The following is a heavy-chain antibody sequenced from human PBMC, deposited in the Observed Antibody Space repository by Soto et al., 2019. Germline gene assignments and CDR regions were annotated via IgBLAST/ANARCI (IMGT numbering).Heavy chain of an antibody. J-gene: IGHJ4*02. D-gene: IGHD6-19*01. CDR1: GGSISSSNW. CDR2: IYHSGST. Sequence: SETLSLTCAVSGGSISSSNWWRWVRQPPGKGLEWIGEIYHSGSTNYNPSLKSRVTISVDKSKNQFSLKLSSVTAADTAVYYCARYEAVAGTDFDYWGQGTLVTVSS. V-gene: IGHV4-4*02. CDR3: ARYEAVAGTDFDY.